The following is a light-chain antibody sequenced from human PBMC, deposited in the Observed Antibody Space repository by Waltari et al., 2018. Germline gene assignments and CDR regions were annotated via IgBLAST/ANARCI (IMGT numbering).Light chain of an antibody. CDR3: QHYNNYSPWT. CDR2: KAS. CDR1: QNSNSW. J-gene: IGKJ1*01. V-gene: IGKV1-5*03. Sequence: CRDRQNSNSWLAWYQQKPGKAPTLLIYKASSLESGVPSRFSGSGSGTEFTLTITSLQPDDFATYFCQHYNNYSPWTFGQGTKVEVK.